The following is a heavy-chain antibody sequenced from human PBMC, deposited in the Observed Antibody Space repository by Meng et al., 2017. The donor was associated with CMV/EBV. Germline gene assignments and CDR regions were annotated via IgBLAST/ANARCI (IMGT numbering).Heavy chain of an antibody. CDR2: ILYDGTNK. Sequence: GGSLRLSCAASGFTFSSYGMHWVRQAPGKGLEWVAFILYDGTNKYYADSVKGRFTISRDNSKNTLYLQMNSLTAEDTAVYYCARSRQRYSSSSNGDYWGQGTLVTVSS. CDR1: GFTFSSYG. CDR3: ARSRQRYSSSSNGDY. V-gene: IGHV3-30*02. J-gene: IGHJ4*02. D-gene: IGHD6-6*01.